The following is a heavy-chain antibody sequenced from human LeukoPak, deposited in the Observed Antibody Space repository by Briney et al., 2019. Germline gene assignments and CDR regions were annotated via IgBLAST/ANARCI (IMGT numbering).Heavy chain of an antibody. CDR1: GYSISSGYY. V-gene: IGHV4-38-2*02. Sequence: PSETLSLTCTVSGYSISSGYYWGWIRQPPGKWLEWIGNIYHSGRTYYNPSLKSRVTISVDTSKNQFSLKLSSVTAADTAVYYCAREGDSSSVGWFDPWGQGTLVTVSS. J-gene: IGHJ5*02. CDR3: AREGDSSSVGWFDP. D-gene: IGHD6-13*01. CDR2: IYHSGRT.